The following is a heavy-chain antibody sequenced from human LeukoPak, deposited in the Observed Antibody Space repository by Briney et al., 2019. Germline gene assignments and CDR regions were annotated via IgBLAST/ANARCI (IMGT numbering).Heavy chain of an antibody. Sequence: WRSLRLSCAASGFTFSSFGMHWVRQAPGKGLEWVAVISYDGSSRYYADSVKGRFTNSRDNSKNTLYLQMNSLRAEDTAVYYCASPAVYSSSWYYFDYWGQGTVGADSS. CDR2: ISYDGSSR. J-gene: IGHJ4*02. V-gene: IGHV3-30*03. D-gene: IGHD6-13*01. CDR3: ASPAVYSSSWYYFDY. CDR1: GFTFSSFG.